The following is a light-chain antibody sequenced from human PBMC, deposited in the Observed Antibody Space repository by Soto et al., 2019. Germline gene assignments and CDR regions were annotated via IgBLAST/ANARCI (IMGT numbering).Light chain of an antibody. J-gene: IGKJ3*01. CDR2: WAS. CDR3: QQYFTTPLT. CDR1: QSIFYSSNNKNY. V-gene: IGKV4-1*01. Sequence: DIVMTQSPDSLAVSLGERATINCKSSQSIFYSSNNKNYLTWYQQKPGQPPKLLIYWASTRESGVPDRFSGSGSGTDFTLTISSLQVEDVAVYYCQQYFTTPLTFGPGTKVDIK.